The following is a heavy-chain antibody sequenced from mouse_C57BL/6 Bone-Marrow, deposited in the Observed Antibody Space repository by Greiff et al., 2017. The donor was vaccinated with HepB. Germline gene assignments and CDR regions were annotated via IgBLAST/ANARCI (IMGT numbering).Heavy chain of an antibody. CDR3: AVYYGYPWFAY. D-gene: IGHD2-2*01. CDR1: GYTFTSYW. Sequence: QVQLQQPGAELVKPGASVKLSCKASGYTFTSYWMHWVKQRPGQGLEWIGEIDPSDSYTNYNQKFKGKSTLTVDKSSSTAYMQLSSLTSEDSAVYYCAVYYGYPWFAYWGQGTLVTVSA. J-gene: IGHJ3*01. CDR2: IDPSDSYT. V-gene: IGHV1-69*01.